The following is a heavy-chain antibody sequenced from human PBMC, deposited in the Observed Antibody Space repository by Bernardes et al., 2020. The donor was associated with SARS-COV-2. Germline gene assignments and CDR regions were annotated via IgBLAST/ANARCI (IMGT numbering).Heavy chain of an antibody. CDR3: TRLIEGVAGDY. CDR2: IYYTGRT. Sequence: SETLSLTCTVSGDSISTRTYHWGWVRQPPGKGLEWIGSIYYTGRTYYNPSLKSRVTISVDTSKNQFSLRLTSVTAADTAVYYCTRLIEGVAGDYWGRGTLVTVSS. D-gene: IGHD1-26*01. J-gene: IGHJ4*02. CDR1: GDSISTRTYH. V-gene: IGHV4-39*01.